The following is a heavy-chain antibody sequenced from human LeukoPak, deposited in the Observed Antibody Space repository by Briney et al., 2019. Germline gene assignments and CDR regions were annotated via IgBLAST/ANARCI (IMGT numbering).Heavy chain of an antibody. D-gene: IGHD1-26*01. J-gene: IGHJ4*02. Sequence: PGGSLRLSCAASGFTFSSYAMSWVRQAPGKGLEWVSAISGSGGSTYYADSVKGRFTISRDNSKNTLYLQMNSLRAEDTAVYYCAKDRIVGATPASEVVFDYWGQGTLVTVSS. CDR1: GFTFSSYA. V-gene: IGHV3-23*01. CDR2: ISGSGGST. CDR3: AKDRIVGATPASEVVFDY.